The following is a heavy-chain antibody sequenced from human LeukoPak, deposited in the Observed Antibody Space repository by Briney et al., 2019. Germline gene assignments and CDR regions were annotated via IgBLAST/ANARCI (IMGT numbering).Heavy chain of an antibody. V-gene: IGHV5-51*01. CDR2: IYPGDSDT. CDR3: ARADIVVVPAAIQGDAFDI. CDR1: GYSFTSYW. D-gene: IGHD2-2*02. J-gene: IGHJ3*02. Sequence: GESLKISCKGSGYSFTSYWVGWVRQMPGKGLEWMGIIYPGDSDTRYSPSFQGQDTISADKSISTAYLQWSSLKASDTAMYYCARADIVVVPAAIQGDAFDIWGQGTMVTVSS.